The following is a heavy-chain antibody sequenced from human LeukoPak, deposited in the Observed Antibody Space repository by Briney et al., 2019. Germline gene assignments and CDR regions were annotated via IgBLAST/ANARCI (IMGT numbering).Heavy chain of an antibody. D-gene: IGHD6-13*01. CDR1: GDNFTIND. V-gene: IGHV1-8*01. Sequence: ASVKVSCKASGDNFTINDINWVRQATGQGLEWMGWMNPNSGNTGYAQKFQGRVTMTRNTSISTAYMELTDLRSEDTAVYYCARVTAAGTWTFDIWGQGTTVTVSS. CDR3: ARVTAAGTWTFDI. CDR2: MNPNSGNT. J-gene: IGHJ3*02.